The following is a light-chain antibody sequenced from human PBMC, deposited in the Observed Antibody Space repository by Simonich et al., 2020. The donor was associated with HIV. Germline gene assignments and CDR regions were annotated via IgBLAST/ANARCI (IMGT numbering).Light chain of an antibody. CDR1: SSNIGSNY. J-gene: IGLJ2*01. CDR3: SSYTGSNTVV. Sequence: QSVLTQPPSASGTPGQRVTISCSGSSSNIGSNYVYWYQQLPGTAPKLLNYRNNQRPSGVPDRFSGSKSGTSASLAISGLRSEDEADYYCSSYTGSNTVVFGGGTKLTVL. CDR2: RNN. V-gene: IGLV1-47*01.